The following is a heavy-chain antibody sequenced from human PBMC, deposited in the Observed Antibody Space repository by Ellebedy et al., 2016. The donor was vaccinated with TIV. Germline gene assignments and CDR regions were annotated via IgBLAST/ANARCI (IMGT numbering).Heavy chain of an antibody. CDR3: ARDGGGMDV. CDR1: GYPFSGYF. V-gene: IGHV1-2*02. CDR2: IKPRTGDT. J-gene: IGHJ6*02. D-gene: IGHD3-10*01. Sequence: AASVKVSCKASGYPFSGYFIHWVRQAPGQGLEWMGWIKPRTGDTEYGPRFQGRVTMTRDTYISTAYMELTRVTSDDTAVYNCARDGGGMDVWGQGTTVIVSS.